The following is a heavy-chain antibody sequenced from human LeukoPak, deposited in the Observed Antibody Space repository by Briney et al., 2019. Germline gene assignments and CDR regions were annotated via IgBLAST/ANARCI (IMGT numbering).Heavy chain of an antibody. CDR1: GGSISSGGYY. CDR3: ARFSAWSGYLGLNY. Sequence: SQTLSLTCTVSGGSISSGGYYWSWIRQHPGKGLEWIGYIYYSGSTYYNPSLKSRVTIPVDTSKNQFSLKLSSVTAADTAVYYCARFSAWSGYLGLNYWGQGTLVTVSS. J-gene: IGHJ4*02. D-gene: IGHD3-3*01. CDR2: IYYSGST. V-gene: IGHV4-31*03.